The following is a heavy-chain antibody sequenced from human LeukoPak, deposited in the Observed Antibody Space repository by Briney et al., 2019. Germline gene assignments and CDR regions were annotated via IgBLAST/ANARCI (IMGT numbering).Heavy chain of an antibody. Sequence: SSETLSLTCTVSGGSIKNYFWNCVRRPPGKGLEWIGYIYSSGTTYYNPSLESRLTISLDTSKNHFSLQLSSVTAADTAVYYCARSDYGGNSAAFGVWGQGTMVTVSS. CDR1: GGSIKNYF. V-gene: IGHV4-59*01. D-gene: IGHD4-23*01. J-gene: IGHJ3*01. CDR3: ARSDYGGNSAAFGV. CDR2: IYSSGTT.